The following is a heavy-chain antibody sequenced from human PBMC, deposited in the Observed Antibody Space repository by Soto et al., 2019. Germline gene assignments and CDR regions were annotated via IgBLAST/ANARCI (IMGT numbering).Heavy chain of an antibody. Sequence: EVQLLESGGGLVQPGGSLRLSCAASGFTFNNYAMTWVRQAPGKGLAWVSAISGGGDPTSYADSVKGRFTVSRDGSKNTLYLQLSSLRAEDTALYYCAKGRGGSGSLTPRVDFWGQGTLVTVSS. J-gene: IGHJ4*02. D-gene: IGHD3-10*01. CDR1: GFTFNNYA. CDR3: AKGRGGSGSLTPRVDF. V-gene: IGHV3-23*01. CDR2: ISGGGDPT.